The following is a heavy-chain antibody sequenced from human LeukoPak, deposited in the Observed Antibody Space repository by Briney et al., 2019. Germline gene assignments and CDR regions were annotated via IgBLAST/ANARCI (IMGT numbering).Heavy chain of an antibody. Sequence: GGSLRLSCTASGFSFSRYSMNWVRQAPGKGLEWVSAISGSGGSTYYADSVKGRFTISRDNSKNTLYLQMNSLRAEDTAVYYCAKDPPRYCSSTSCYTEYYWGQGTLVTVSS. V-gene: IGHV3-23*01. CDR1: GFSFSRYS. J-gene: IGHJ4*02. D-gene: IGHD2-2*02. CDR2: ISGSGGST. CDR3: AKDPPRYCSSTSCYTEYY.